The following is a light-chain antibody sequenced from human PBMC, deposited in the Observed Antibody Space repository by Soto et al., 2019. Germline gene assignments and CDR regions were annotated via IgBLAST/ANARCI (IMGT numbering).Light chain of an antibody. CDR1: QSVTSNY. V-gene: IGKV3-20*01. CDR2: GIS. Sequence: EVVMTQSPATLSVSPGERATLSCRASQSVTSNYLAWYQQKPGQAPRLLIYGISNRATGVPDRFSGSGSGTDVTLTISRLEPEDFAVYYCQQYTDWPLTFGQGTKVEVK. CDR3: QQYTDWPLT. J-gene: IGKJ1*01.